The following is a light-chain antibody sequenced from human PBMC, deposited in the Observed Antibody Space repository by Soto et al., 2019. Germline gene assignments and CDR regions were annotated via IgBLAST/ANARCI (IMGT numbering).Light chain of an antibody. Sequence: EIVLTQSPGTLSLSPGERATLSCRASQTGFSTYLAWFQQKPGQAPRLLIYGASSRAAGIPDRFSGSGSGTDFTLTINSLEPEDFAVYYCHQYGNSPWTLGQGTKVEIK. CDR3: HQYGNSPWT. J-gene: IGKJ1*01. CDR1: QTGFSTY. CDR2: GAS. V-gene: IGKV3-20*01.